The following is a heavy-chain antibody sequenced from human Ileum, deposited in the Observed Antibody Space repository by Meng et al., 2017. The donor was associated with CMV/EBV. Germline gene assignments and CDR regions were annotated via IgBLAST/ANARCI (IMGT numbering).Heavy chain of an antibody. Sequence: GESLKISCAASGFTFSSYWMHWVRQAPGKGLVWVSRINSDGSSTSYADSVKGRFTISRDNAKNTLYLQMNSLRAEDTAVYYCARSSLGWWDPWGQGTRVTVSS. CDR3: ARSSLGWWDP. CDR1: GFTFSSYW. J-gene: IGHJ5*02. CDR2: INSDGSST. V-gene: IGHV3-74*01.